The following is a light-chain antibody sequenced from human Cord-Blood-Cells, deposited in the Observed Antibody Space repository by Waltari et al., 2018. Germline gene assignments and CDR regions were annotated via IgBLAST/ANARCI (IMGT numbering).Light chain of an antibody. CDR2: GAS. V-gene: IGKV3-20*01. Sequence: EIVLTQSPGTLSLSPGERATLSCRARQSVSSSYLAWYQQKPGQAPRLLIYGASGRATGIPDRFSGSGSGRDFTLTISRLEPEDFAVYYCQQYGSSVYTFGQGTKLEIK. CDR3: QQYGSSVYT. CDR1: QSVSSSY. J-gene: IGKJ2*01.